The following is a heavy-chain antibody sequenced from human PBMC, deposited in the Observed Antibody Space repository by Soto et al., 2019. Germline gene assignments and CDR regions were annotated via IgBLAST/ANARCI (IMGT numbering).Heavy chain of an antibody. CDR1: GFTFSTSA. V-gene: IGHV1-58*01. J-gene: IGHJ1*01. CDR2: IVVGSGNT. Sequence: SVKASCKASGFTFSTSAVQWVRQARGQRLEWIGWIVVGSGNTNYAQNFQERVSITRDMSTSTAYLEVSSLTSEDTAVYYCAADPLYYLAWGQGTLVTVSS. CDR3: AADPLYYLA. D-gene: IGHD2-8*01.